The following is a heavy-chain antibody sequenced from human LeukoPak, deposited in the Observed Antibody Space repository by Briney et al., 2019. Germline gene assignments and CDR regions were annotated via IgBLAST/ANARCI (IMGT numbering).Heavy chain of an antibody. CDR1: GFTFHDYS. CDR3: AKDSTGGTTVTTWGWFDP. Sequence: GGSLRLSCATSGFTFHDYSIHWVRQALGKGLEWVSGIAWNRGSIAYVDSVKGRFTISRDNAKNSLYLQMNSLRAEDTALYYCAKDSTGGTTVTTWGWFDPWGQGTLVTVSS. CDR2: IAWNRGSI. D-gene: IGHD4-17*01. V-gene: IGHV3-9*01. J-gene: IGHJ5*02.